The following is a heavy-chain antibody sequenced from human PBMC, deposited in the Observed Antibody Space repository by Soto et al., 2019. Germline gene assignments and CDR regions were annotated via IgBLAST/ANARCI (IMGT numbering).Heavy chain of an antibody. CDR3: AKSRTVVVAAAPIYYYFGVDV. V-gene: IGHV3-23*01. CDR1: GFSFGNYA. Sequence: GGSLRLSCAASGFSFGNYALTGVRQPQGGGREWVSAISGSGSNTYYAVSVRGRFTISRDNSKNTVYLQMNSLRAEDTAVYHCAKSRTVVVAAAPIYYYFGVDVWGQGTTVTVSS. CDR2: ISGSGSNT. D-gene: IGHD2-15*01. J-gene: IGHJ6*02.